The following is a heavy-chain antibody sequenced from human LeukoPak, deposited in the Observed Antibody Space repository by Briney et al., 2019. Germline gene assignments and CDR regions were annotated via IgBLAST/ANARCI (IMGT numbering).Heavy chain of an antibody. CDR2: ITSSSSYI. CDR3: ASCRYYYGMDV. CDR1: GFTFSSYS. V-gene: IGHV3-21*01. J-gene: IGHJ6*02. Sequence: PGGSLRLSCASSGFTFSSYSMNWVRQAPGKGLEWVSSITSSSSYIYYADAVKGRFTISRDNPKNSLYLQMNSLRAEDTAVYYCASCRYYYGMDVWGQGTTVTVSS.